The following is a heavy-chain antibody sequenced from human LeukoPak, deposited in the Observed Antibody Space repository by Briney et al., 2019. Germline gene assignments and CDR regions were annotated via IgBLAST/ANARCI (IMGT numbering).Heavy chain of an antibody. J-gene: IGHJ3*01. CDR2: ISSSSTI. Sequence: GGSLRLSCAASGFTFSSYGMNWVRQAPGKGLEWVSYISSSSTIYYADSVKGRFTISRDNAKNSLYLQMNSLRAEDTAVYYCARMTGIAAAVNSWGQGTMVTVSS. CDR1: GFTFSSYG. D-gene: IGHD6-13*01. CDR3: ARMTGIAAAVNS. V-gene: IGHV3-48*01.